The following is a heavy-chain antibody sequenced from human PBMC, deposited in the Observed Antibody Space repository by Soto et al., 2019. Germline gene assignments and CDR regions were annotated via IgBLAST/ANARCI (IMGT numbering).Heavy chain of an antibody. J-gene: IGHJ4*02. CDR3: ARVPLRYSSSHSFGS. CDR2: IYNNESF. V-gene: IGHV4-61*01. CDR1: GASVSSGSFY. D-gene: IGHD6-19*01. Sequence: PSETLSLTCSVSGASVSSGSFYWSWIRQPPGKGLEWIRFIYNNESFNYNPSLKSRVTLSVDTSKHQFSLKLSSVTAADTAVYYCARVPLRYSSSHSFGSWGQGALVTVSS.